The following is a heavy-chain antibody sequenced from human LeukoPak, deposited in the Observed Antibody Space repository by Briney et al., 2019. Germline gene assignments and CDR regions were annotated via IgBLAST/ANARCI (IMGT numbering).Heavy chain of an antibody. CDR1: GFTFSSYG. D-gene: IGHD2-15*01. Sequence: GESLRLSCAASGFTFSSYGMSWVRQAPGKGLEWVSYISTTSSTIYYADSVKGRFTISRDNAQNSLYLQMNSLRDEDTAVYYCARYCTSGSCYSDHWGQGTLVTVSS. V-gene: IGHV3-48*02. J-gene: IGHJ4*02. CDR2: ISTTSSTI. CDR3: ARYCTSGSCYSDH.